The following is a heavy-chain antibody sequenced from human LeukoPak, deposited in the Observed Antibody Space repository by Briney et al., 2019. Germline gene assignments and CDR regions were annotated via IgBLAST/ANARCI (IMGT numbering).Heavy chain of an antibody. Sequence: GGSLRLSCAASGFTFSSNSMNWVRQAPGKGLEWVSYISSGSSTIYYADSVKGRFTISRDNAKNSLYLQMNSLRDEDTAVYYCARETVNCGGDCIDYWGQGTLVTVSS. CDR1: GFTFSSNS. J-gene: IGHJ4*02. D-gene: IGHD2-21*02. CDR2: ISSGSSTI. CDR3: ARETVNCGGDCIDY. V-gene: IGHV3-48*02.